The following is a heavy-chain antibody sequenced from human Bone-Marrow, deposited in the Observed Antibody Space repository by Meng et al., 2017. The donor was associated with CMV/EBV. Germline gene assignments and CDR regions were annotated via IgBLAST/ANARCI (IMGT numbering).Heavy chain of an antibody. Sequence: GESLKISCAASGFTFSSYSMNWVRQAPGKGLEWVSYISSSSSTIYYADSVKGRFTISRDNAKNSLYLQMNSLRAEDTAVYYCASLDPSGGSSSPFWDYYYGMDVWGQGTTVTVSS. J-gene: IGHJ6*02. CDR2: ISSSSSTI. CDR3: ASLDPSGGSSSPFWDYYYGMDV. CDR1: GFTFSSYS. V-gene: IGHV3-48*04. D-gene: IGHD6-13*01.